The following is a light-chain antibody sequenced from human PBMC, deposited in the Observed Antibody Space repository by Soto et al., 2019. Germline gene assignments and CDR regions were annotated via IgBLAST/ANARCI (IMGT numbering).Light chain of an antibody. Sequence: IVLTQSPGTLSLSPGQRATLSCRASQNIRSNYVAWYPQKPGQAPRLLIFGSSSTATGIPDRFSASGSGTDFTLTVSCLEPEDFAVYCGQQYGYEPLSFGGGTKVEF. V-gene: IGKV3-20*01. J-gene: IGKJ4*01. CDR1: QNIRSNY. CDR3: QQYGYEPLS. CDR2: GSS.